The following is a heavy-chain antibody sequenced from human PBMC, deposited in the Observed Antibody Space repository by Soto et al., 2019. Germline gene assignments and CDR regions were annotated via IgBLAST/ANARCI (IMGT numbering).Heavy chain of an antibody. CDR2: VYHTGTT. J-gene: IGHJ4*02. CDR1: GDSIRSSY. V-gene: IGHV4-59*01. Sequence: SETLSLTCTVSGDSIRSSYWSWVRQPPGRGLEWIGYVYHTGTTNSNPSLMSRVTISPDTSENLFSLKLISVTPADTAVYFCARDMSGGSSWYEFDSWGPGTLVTVSS. D-gene: IGHD6-13*01. CDR3: ARDMSGGSSWYEFDS.